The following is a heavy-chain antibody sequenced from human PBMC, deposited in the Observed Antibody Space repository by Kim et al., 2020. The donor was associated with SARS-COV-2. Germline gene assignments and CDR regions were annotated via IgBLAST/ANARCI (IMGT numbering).Heavy chain of an antibody. CDR3: AGAAVDDEIVVVNDFD. V-gene: IGHV3-30-3*01. D-gene: IGHD3-22*01. CDR1: GFTFSSFA. CDR2: ISYDGSNK. Sequence: GGSLRLSCAASGFTFSSFAMHWVRQAPGKGLEWVAVISYDGSNKYYADSVKGRFTISRDNSKNTLYLQMNSLRAEDTAVYYCAGAAVDDEIVVVNDFD. J-gene: IGHJ4*01.